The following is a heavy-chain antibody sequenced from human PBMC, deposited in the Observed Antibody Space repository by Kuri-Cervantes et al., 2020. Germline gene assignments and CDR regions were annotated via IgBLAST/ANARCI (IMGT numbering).Heavy chain of an antibody. CDR3: ARVGGYYDSSGYYDVEHAFDI. CDR1: GFTFDDYA. Sequence: SLKISCAASGFTFDDYAMHWVRQAPGKGLEWVSGISWNSGSIGYADSVKGRFTISRDNAKNSLYLQMNSLRAEDTAVYYCARVGGYYDSSGYYDVEHAFDIWGQGTMVTVSS. J-gene: IGHJ3*02. CDR2: ISWNSGSI. D-gene: IGHD3-22*01. V-gene: IGHV3-9*01.